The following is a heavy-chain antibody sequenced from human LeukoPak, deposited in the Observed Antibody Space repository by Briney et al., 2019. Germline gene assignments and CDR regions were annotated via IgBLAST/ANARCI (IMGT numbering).Heavy chain of an antibody. CDR2: FDPEDGET. CDR3: ATRSPSLSGDYTYYYNMDV. V-gene: IGHV1-24*01. J-gene: IGHJ6*03. CDR1: EYTLTELS. D-gene: IGHD4-17*01. Sequence: ASVKVSCKVSEYTLTELSMHWVRQAPGKGLEWMGGFDPEDGETIYAQKFQGRVTMTEDTSTDTAYTELSSLRSEDTAVYYCATRSPSLSGDYTYYYNMDVWGKGTTVTVSS.